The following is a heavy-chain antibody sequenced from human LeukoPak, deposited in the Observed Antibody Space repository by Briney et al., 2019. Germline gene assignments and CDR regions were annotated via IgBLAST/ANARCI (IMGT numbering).Heavy chain of an antibody. J-gene: IGHJ6*02. CDR1: GITLSNYG. D-gene: IGHD3-22*01. CDR2: ITRGGSDK. CDR3: ARRYYYDSSGYYDYYYGMDV. Sequence: PGGSLRLSCVVSGITLSNYGMNWVRQAPGKGLEWVATITRGGSDKFYVDSVKGRFTISRDNAKNSLYLQMNSLRAEDTAVYYCARRYYYDSSGYYDYYYGMDVWGQGTTVTVSS. V-gene: IGHV3-7*01.